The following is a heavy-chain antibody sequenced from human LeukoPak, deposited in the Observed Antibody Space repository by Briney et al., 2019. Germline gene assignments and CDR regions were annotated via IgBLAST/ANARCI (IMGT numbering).Heavy chain of an antibody. J-gene: IGHJ5*02. Sequence: SVTLSLTCAVYGGSFSGYYWSWIRQPPGKGLEWIGEINHSGSTNYNPSLKSRVTISVDTSKNQFSLKLSSVTAADTAVYYCARGRRKYYYDSSGCIDPWGQGTLVTVSS. CDR3: ARGRRKYYYDSSGCIDP. V-gene: IGHV4-34*01. D-gene: IGHD3-22*01. CDR2: INHSGST. CDR1: GGSFSGYY.